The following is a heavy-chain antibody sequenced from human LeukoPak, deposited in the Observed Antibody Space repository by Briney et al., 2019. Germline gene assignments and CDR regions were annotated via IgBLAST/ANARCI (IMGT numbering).Heavy chain of an antibody. Sequence: SETLSLTCTVSGGSISSSSYYWGWIRQPPGKGLEWMGSIYYSGSTYYNPSLKSRVTISVDTSKNQFSLKLSSVTAADTAVYYCARPRPMVRGVIIYYYMDVWGKGTTVTVSS. D-gene: IGHD3-10*01. CDR2: IYYSGST. J-gene: IGHJ6*03. CDR3: ARPRPMVRGVIIYYYMDV. CDR1: GGSISSSSYY. V-gene: IGHV4-39*07.